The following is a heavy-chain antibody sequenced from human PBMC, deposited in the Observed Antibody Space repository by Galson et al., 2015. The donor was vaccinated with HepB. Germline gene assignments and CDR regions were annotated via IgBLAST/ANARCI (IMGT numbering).Heavy chain of an antibody. D-gene: IGHD6-25*01. CDR3: ARNPASYDYYNMDV. V-gene: IGHV3-48*02. Sequence: SLRLSCAASGFSFSSHSMNWVRQAPGKGLEWVSYISAGSTTRYYAASVNCRFTISRDNARNSVSLRMSSLRDEDTAVYYCARNPASYDYYNMDVWGQGTTVTVSS. CDR2: ISAGSTTR. CDR1: GFSFSSHS. J-gene: IGHJ6*02.